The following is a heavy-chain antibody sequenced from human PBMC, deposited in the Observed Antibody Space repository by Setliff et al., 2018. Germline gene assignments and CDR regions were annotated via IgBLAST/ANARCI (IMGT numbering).Heavy chain of an antibody. CDR2: IYYSGST. CDR1: GGSISSYY. J-gene: IGHJ3*02. CDR3: ARDKRNGATGAFDI. D-gene: IGHD1-1*01. V-gene: IGHV4-59*12. Sequence: SETLSLTCTVSGGSISSYYWSWIRQPPGKGLEWIGYIYYSGSTNYNPSLKSRVTISVDTSKNQFSLKLSSVTAADTAVYYCARDKRNGATGAFDIWGQGTMVTVSS.